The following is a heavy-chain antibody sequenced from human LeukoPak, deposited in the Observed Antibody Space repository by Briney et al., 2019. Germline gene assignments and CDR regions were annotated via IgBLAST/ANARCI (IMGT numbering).Heavy chain of an antibody. CDR2: IYYSGST. CDR3: ARDSPAASNAFDI. J-gene: IGHJ3*02. CDR1: GGSISSSSYY. D-gene: IGHD2-2*01. Sequence: SETLSLTCTVSGGSISSSSYYWGWIRQPPGKGLEWIGSIYYSGSTYYNPSLKSRVTISVDTSKNQFSLKLSSVTAADTAVYYCARDSPAASNAFDIWGQGTMVTVSS. V-gene: IGHV4-39*07.